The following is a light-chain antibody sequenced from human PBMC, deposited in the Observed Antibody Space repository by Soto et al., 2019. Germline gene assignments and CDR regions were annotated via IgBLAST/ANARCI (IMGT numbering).Light chain of an antibody. J-gene: IGKJ1*01. CDR3: QQLDSYLP. CDR2: AAS. Sequence: IQLTQSPSSLSASVGDRVTITCRTSQGIDTYLAWYQQKPGRAPKLLINAASILQNGVPSRFSGSGSGTDFTLTISSLQPEDVATYYCQQLDSYLPFGQGTKVDIK. V-gene: IGKV1-9*01. CDR1: QGIDTY.